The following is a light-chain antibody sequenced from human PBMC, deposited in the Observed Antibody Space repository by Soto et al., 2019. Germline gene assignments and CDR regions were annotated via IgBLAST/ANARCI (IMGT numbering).Light chain of an antibody. Sequence: QSALTQPASVSGSPGQSITISCTGASSDVGDYNYVSWYQHHPGRAPKLMIYEVTNRPSGVSTRFSGSKSGNTASLTISGLQAEDEADYYCSSYTSSSTWVFGGGTKLTVL. J-gene: IGLJ3*02. CDR1: SSDVGDYNY. CDR2: EVT. V-gene: IGLV2-14*01. CDR3: SSYTSSSTWV.